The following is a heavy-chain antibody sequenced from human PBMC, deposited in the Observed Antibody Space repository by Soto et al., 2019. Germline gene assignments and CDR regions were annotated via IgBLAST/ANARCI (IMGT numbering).Heavy chain of an antibody. Sequence: EVQVVESGGGLVKPGGSLRLSCAASGFSFSSYSLNWFRQAPGKGLACVSSISGTSTDIYYTDLVKGRFTIPRDNVKNSLYLQLNSLRAEDTAVYYCARESDAAKAFDIWWQGTMVTVSS. D-gene: IGHD6-25*01. CDR2: ISGTSTDI. CDR1: GFSFSSYS. V-gene: IGHV3-21*01. CDR3: ARESDAAKAFDI. J-gene: IGHJ3*02.